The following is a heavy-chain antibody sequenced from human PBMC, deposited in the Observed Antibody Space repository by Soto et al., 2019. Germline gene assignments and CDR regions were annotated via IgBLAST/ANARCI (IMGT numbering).Heavy chain of an antibody. V-gene: IGHV3-48*02. CDR2: INKNGFTI. Sequence: GGSLRLSCAVSGFTLTTYSMSWVRQAPGKGLEWISFINKNGFTIYYADSVKGRFTISRDYAKNSLYLQMDSLRHEDTAVYYCARGAVTGPSRFDYWGLGTLVTVSS. CDR3: ARGAVTGPSRFDY. J-gene: IGHJ4*02. D-gene: IGHD6-19*01. CDR1: GFTLTTYS.